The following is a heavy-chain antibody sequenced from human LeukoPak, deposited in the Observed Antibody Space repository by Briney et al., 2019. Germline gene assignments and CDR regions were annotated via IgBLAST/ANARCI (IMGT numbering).Heavy chain of an antibody. J-gene: IGHJ4*02. V-gene: IGHV3-9*01. CDR3: AKGTGRYWTFFDD. Sequence: PGRSLRLSCAAPGFTFDDYAMHWVRHSPGRGLEWVSGISWNSGSIDYAASVRGRFTISRDNANNSLYLQINSLRPEDSALYYCAKGTGRYWTFFDDWGQGTLVTVSS. CDR2: ISWNSGSI. D-gene: IGHD1-26*01. CDR1: GFTFDDYA.